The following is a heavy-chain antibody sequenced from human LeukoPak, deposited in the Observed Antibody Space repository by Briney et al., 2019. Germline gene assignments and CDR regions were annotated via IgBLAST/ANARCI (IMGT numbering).Heavy chain of an antibody. V-gene: IGHV5-51*01. CDR1: GYSFTSYW. D-gene: IGHD6-6*01. J-gene: IGHJ4*02. CDR2: IYPGDSDT. Sequence: GESLKISCKGSGYSFTSYWIGWVRQMPGKGLEWIGIIYPGDSDTRYSPSFQGQVTISADKSISTAYLQWSSLKASDTAMYYCARFSDLAARPFDYWGEGTVVTVSS. CDR3: ARFSDLAARPFDY.